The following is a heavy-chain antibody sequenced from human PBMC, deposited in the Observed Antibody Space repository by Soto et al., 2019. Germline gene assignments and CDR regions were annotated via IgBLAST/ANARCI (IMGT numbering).Heavy chain of an antibody. V-gene: IGHV3-23*01. Sequence: EVQLLESGGGLVQPGGSLRLSCAASGFTFSSYAMSWVRQSPGKGLEWVSAISGSGGSTYYADSVKGRFTISRDNSKNPLYLQMNSLRAEDTAVYYCAKDGYYDFWGGYTDAFDIWGQGTMVTVSS. J-gene: IGHJ3*02. CDR3: AKDGYYDFWGGYTDAFDI. CDR2: ISGSGGST. D-gene: IGHD3-3*01. CDR1: GFTFSSYA.